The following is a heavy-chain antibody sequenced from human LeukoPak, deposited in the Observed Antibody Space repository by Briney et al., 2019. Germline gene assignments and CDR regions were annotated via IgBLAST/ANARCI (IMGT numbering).Heavy chain of an antibody. J-gene: IGHJ5*02. V-gene: IGHV4-39*01. Sequence: SETLSLTCTVSGASISSDDYYWGWIRQPPGKGLEWIGNIHYSGSTYYNPSLETRVTMSADTSNIQVSLRLSSVTAADTAVYFCARSYCTGSTCPRRWFHPWGQGTLVTVSS. CDR1: GASISSDDYY. CDR3: ARSYCTGSTCPRRWFHP. CDR2: IHYSGST. D-gene: IGHD2-15*01.